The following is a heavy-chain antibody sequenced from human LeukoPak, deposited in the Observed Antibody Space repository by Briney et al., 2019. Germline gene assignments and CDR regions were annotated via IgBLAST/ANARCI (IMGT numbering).Heavy chain of an antibody. CDR1: GGSISNYY. CDR2: IYYSGST. CDR3: AREWAVTTTNLVAFDI. V-gene: IGHV4-59*01. J-gene: IGHJ3*02. D-gene: IGHD4-17*01. Sequence: PSETLSLTCTVSGGSISNYYWSWIRQPPGKGLEWIGYIYYSGSTNYNPSLKSRVTISVDTSKNQFSLKLSSVTAADTAVYYCAREWAVTTTNLVAFDIWGQGTMVTVSS.